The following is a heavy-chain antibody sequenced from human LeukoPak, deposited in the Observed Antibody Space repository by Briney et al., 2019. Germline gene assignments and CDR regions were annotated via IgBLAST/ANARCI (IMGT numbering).Heavy chain of an antibody. J-gene: IGHJ4*02. Sequence: GGSLRLSCAASGFTFSSYWMSWVRQAPGKGLEWVANIKQGGSEKYYVDSVKGRFTISRDNAKNSLYLQMNSLRAEDTAVYYCASWRWLQSDVDYWGQGTLVTVSS. CDR2: IKQGGSEK. V-gene: IGHV3-7*01. CDR3: ASWRWLQSDVDY. D-gene: IGHD5-24*01. CDR1: GFTFSSYW.